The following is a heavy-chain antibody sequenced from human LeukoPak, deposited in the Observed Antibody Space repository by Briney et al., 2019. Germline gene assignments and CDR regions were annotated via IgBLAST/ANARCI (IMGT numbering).Heavy chain of an antibody. J-gene: IGHJ4*02. D-gene: IGHD1-26*01. CDR1: GYSFTSQW. CDR3: ARPSYRNRWYYFVY. CDR2: IYPGDSDT. V-gene: IGHV5-51*01. Sequence: GESLKISCKGSGYSFTSQWIGWVRQMPGKGLEWMGIIYPGDSDTRYSPSFQGQVTISADKSISTVYLQWSSLKASDTAVYYCARPSYRNRWYYFVYWGQGTLVSVSS.